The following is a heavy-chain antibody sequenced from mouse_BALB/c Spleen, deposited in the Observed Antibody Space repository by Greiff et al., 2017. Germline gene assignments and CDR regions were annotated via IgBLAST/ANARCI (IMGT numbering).Heavy chain of an antibody. CDR2: IDPENGNT. CDR3: AVLYYGSSYGAY. CDR1: GFNIKDYY. V-gene: IGHV14-1*02. D-gene: IGHD1-1*01. Sequence: EVQLQQSGAELVRPGALVKLSCKASGFNIKDYYMHWVKQRPEQGLEWIGWIDPENGNTIYDPKFQGKASITADTSSNTAYLQLSSLTSEDTAVYYCAVLYYGSSYGAYWGQGTLVTVSA. J-gene: IGHJ3*01.